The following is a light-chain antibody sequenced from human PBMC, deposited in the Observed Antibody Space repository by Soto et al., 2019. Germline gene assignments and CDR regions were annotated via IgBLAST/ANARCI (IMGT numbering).Light chain of an antibody. CDR2: DVS. V-gene: IGKV3-15*01. Sequence: IVLTQSPGTLSLSPGERATLSCRASQSFTTNFAWYQQKSGQSPRLLIYDVSIRATGVPARFSGTGSETDFTLTISGLQSEDSAVYFCQQYNNWPFSFGQGTRLEI. CDR3: QQYNNWPFS. CDR1: QSFTTN. J-gene: IGKJ5*01.